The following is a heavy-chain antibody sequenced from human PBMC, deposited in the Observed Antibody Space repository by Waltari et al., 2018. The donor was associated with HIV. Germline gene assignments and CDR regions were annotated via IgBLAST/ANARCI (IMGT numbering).Heavy chain of an antibody. V-gene: IGHV1-8*01. CDR2: MNPNSGNT. CDR3: ARGITVFGVAIDGAKGGNVWGWFDP. D-gene: IGHD3-3*01. J-gene: IGHJ5*02. CDR1: GYAFTSYD. Sequence: QVHLVQSGAEVKKPGASVKVSCKASGYAFTSYDINWVRQATGQGLEWMGWMNPNSGNTGYAQKFQGRVTMTRNTSINTAYMELSSLRSDDTAVYYCARGITVFGVAIDGAKGGNVWGWFDPWGQGTLVTVSS.